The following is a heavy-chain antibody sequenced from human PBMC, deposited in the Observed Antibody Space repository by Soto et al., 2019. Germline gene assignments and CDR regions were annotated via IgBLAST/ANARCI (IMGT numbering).Heavy chain of an antibody. CDR2: INPSGGST. CDR3: ARAPARAGGPYRYGCLEP. Sequence: QVQLVQSGAEVKKPGASVKVSCKASGYTFTSYYMHWVRQAPGQGLEWMGIINPSGGSTSYAQKFQGRVTLTWHTYTSTAYVGLSNLGPEDSAVYYCARAPARAGGPYRYGCLEPGGKGTKVTVAS. J-gene: IGHJ5*02. V-gene: IGHV1-46*03. D-gene: IGHD1-1*01. CDR1: GYTFTSYY.